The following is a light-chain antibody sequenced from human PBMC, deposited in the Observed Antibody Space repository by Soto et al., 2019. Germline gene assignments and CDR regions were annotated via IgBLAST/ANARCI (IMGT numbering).Light chain of an antibody. V-gene: IGKV3-11*01. J-gene: IGKJ3*01. CDR2: DTF. CDR1: QSVGSH. CDR3: QQRSTWPPEFT. Sequence: EIVLTQSPATLSLSPGERATLSCRASQSVGSHLTWYQQKPGQPPRLLIYDTFNRATGIPDRFSGRGSGTDFTLTISSLDPEDFAVYYCQQRSTWPPEFTFGPGTKEDIK.